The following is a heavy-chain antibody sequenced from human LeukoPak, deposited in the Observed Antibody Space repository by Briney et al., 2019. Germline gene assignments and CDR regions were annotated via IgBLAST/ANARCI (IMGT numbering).Heavy chain of an antibody. CDR1: GYTFTSYA. V-gene: IGHV1-3*01. J-gene: IGHJ4*02. D-gene: IGHD6-13*01. CDR3: AREPSSSWYGGFDY. Sequence: ASVKVSCEASGYTFTSYAMHWVRQAPGQRLEWMGWINAGNGNTKYSQKFQGRVTITRDTSASTAYMELSSLRSEDTAVYYCAREPSSSWYGGFDYWGQGTLVTVSS. CDR2: INAGNGNT.